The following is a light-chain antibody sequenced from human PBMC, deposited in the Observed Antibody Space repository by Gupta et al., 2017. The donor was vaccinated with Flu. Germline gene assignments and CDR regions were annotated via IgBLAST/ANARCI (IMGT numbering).Light chain of an antibody. CDR2: GGS. CDR3: QQYTSSPGLFT. CDR1: ESILSSY. Sequence: ATLSCRASESILSSYLAWYQQKPGQAPKLLIYGGSTRATGTPDRFSGSGSGTDFTLTTSRLEPEDFAVYYCQQYTSSPGLFTFGPGTTVDIK. V-gene: IGKV3-20*01. J-gene: IGKJ3*01.